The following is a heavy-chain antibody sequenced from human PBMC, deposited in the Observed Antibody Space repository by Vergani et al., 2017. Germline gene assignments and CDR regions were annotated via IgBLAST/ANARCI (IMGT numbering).Heavy chain of an antibody. CDR1: GFTFTSSA. V-gene: IGHV1-58*02. D-gene: IGHD3-16*01. CDR2: IVVGSGNT. Sequence: QMQLVQSGPEVKKPGTSVKVSCKASGFTFTSSAMQWVRQARGQRLEWIGWIVVGSGNTNYAQKFQERVTITRDMSTSTAYMELSSLRAEDTAVYYCARGLLTPQSRGRAFDIGGQGTMVTVSS. J-gene: IGHJ3*02. CDR3: ARGLLTPQSRGRAFDI.